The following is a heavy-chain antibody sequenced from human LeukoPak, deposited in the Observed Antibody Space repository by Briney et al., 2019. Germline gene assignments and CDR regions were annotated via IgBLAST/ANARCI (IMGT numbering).Heavy chain of an antibody. D-gene: IGHD3-10*01. CDR1: GGSISSYY. Sequence: PSETLSLTCTVPGGSISSYYWSWIRQPPGKGLEWIGYIYYSGSTNYNPSLKSRVTISVDTSKNQFSLKLSSVTAADTAVYYCARQGYYGSGSYYYYYMDVWGKGTTVTISS. CDR3: ARQGYYGSGSYYYYYMDV. V-gene: IGHV4-59*01. J-gene: IGHJ6*03. CDR2: IYYSGST.